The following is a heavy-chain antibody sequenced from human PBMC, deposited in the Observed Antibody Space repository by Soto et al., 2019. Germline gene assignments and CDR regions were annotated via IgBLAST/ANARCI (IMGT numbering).Heavy chain of an antibody. J-gene: IGHJ4*02. CDR3: ARTDTSMVLDY. V-gene: IGHV4-30-4*01. Sequence: SETLSLTCSVSGGSISDDDFYWSWIRQPPGKGLEWIGYIHYSGSTYYNPSLESRVAILVDMSKNQFSLKVSSVTAADTALYYCARTDTSMVLDYWGQGTLVTVSS. CDR2: IHYSGST. D-gene: IGHD5-18*01. CDR1: GGSISDDDFY.